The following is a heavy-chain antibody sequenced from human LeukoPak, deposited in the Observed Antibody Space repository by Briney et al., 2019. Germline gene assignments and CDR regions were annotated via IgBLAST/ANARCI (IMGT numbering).Heavy chain of an antibody. CDR1: GFSLSTSGVG. CDR2: IYWNDDK. D-gene: IGHD2-15*01. Sequence: SGPTLVKPTQTLTLTCTFSGFSLSTSGVGVGWIRQPPGKALEWLALIYWNDDKRYSPSLKSRLTITKETSKNQVVITMTNMDPVDTATYYCAHLYCSGGSCYPWYFDYWGQGTLVTVSS. J-gene: IGHJ4*02. V-gene: IGHV2-5*01. CDR3: AHLYCSGGSCYPWYFDY.